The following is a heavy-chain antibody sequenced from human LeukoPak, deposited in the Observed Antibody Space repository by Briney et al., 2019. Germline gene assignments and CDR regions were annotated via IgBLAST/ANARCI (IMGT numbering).Heavy chain of an antibody. CDR2: ISSSSSYI. CDR3: ARVIVFRGYMDV. CDR1: GFTFSSYS. V-gene: IGHV3-21*01. Sequence: GGSLRLSCAASGFTFSSYSMNWVRQAPGKGLEWVSSISSSSSYIYYADSVKGRFTISRDNAKNSLYLQMNSLRAEDTAVYYCARVIVFRGYMDVWGKETTVTVSS. J-gene: IGHJ6*03. D-gene: IGHD1-26*01.